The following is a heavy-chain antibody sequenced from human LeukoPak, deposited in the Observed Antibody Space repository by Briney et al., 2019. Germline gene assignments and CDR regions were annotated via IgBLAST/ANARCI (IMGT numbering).Heavy chain of an antibody. V-gene: IGHV4-38-2*02. CDR2: IYHSGST. CDR3: ARGRGFCTDGVCYYYFDQ. CDR1: GYSISSGYY. J-gene: IGHJ4*02. D-gene: IGHD2-8*01. Sequence: SETLSLTCTVSGYSISSGYYWGWIRQPPGKGLEWIGSIYHSGSTYYNPSLKSRVTISIDTSKNQSSLKLSSVTAADTAVYYCARGRGFCTDGVCYYYFDQWGQGTLVTVSS.